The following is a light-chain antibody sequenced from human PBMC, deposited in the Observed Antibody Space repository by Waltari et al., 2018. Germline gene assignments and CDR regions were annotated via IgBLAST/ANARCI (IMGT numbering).Light chain of an antibody. J-gene: IGKJ1*01. Sequence: DIQMTQSPSSLSASVGDRVTITCRASQSISSYLNWYQQKPGKAPKLLIYAASSLQSGVPSRFSGSGSGTDFTLTITSLQAEDVAVYYCHQYSTTPWTFGQGTKVEI. V-gene: IGKV1-39*01. CDR2: AAS. CDR1: QSISSY. CDR3: HQYSTTPWT.